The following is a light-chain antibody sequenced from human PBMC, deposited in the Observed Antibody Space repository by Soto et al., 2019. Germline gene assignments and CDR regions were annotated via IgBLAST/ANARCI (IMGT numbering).Light chain of an antibody. J-gene: IGLJ2*01. CDR2: DNN. Sequence: HSVLTQPPSVSAAPGQRVTISCSGSSSNVGRYYVFWYQQLPGTAPTLLIYDNNQRPSGIPDRFFGSMSGTSATLGITGLQTGDEADYYCGAWDNSLSAVLFGGGTKLTVL. V-gene: IGLV1-51*01. CDR1: SSNVGRYY. CDR3: GAWDNSLSAVL.